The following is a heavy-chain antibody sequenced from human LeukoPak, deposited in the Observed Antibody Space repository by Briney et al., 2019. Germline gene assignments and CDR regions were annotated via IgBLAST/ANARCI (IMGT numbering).Heavy chain of an antibody. D-gene: IGHD3-10*01. Sequence: PSQTLSLTCVVSSGSIRSGGYSWSWIRQPPGRGLEWIGYIYYSGSTHYNPSLKSRVTTSVDTSKNQFSLKLSSVTAADTAVYYCARESNYHGSGTGWFDPWGQGTLVTVSS. J-gene: IGHJ5*02. CDR1: SGSIRSGGYS. CDR3: ARESNYHGSGTGWFDP. CDR2: IYYSGST. V-gene: IGHV4-30-4*07.